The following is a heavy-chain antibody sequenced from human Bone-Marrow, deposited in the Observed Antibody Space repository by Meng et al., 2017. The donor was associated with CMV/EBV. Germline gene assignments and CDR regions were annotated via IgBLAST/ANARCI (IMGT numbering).Heavy chain of an antibody. J-gene: IGHJ6*02. CDR2: ICSGDTT. CDR1: GFTFSNAW. CDR3: ARVGSSSSFASYYYYGMDV. Sequence: GESLKISCAASGFTFSNAWMSWVRQAPGKGLEWVSVICSGDTTHYADSVKGRFTISRDNAKNSLYLQMNSLRAEDTAVYYCARVGSSSSFASYYYYGMDVWGQGTTVTVYS. V-gene: IGHV3-66*01. D-gene: IGHD6-6*01.